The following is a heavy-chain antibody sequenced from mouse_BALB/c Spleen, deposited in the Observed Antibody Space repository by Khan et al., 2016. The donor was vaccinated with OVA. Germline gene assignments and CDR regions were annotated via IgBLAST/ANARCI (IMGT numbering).Heavy chain of an antibody. CDR1: GDSITSGY. V-gene: IGHV3-8*02. CDR2: ILYSGST. CDR3: ERSTYRYAFAY. Sequence: EVQLQESGPSLVKPSQTLSLTCSVAGDSITSGYWCWIRKFPGNKLEYMGYILYSGSTYYNPSLKSRISITRHTSQNQYYLQLNSVTTEDTATYXLERSTYRYAFAYWGQGTLVTVSA. D-gene: IGHD2-14*01. J-gene: IGHJ3*01.